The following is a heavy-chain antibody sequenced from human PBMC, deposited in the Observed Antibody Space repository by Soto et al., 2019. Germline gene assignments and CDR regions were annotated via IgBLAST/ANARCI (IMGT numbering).Heavy chain of an antibody. Sequence: SETLSLTCAVSGGSFTSYYSTWIRQPPEKGLGWVGEVTHGGRTNSDPTLKTRVTISVDMSKDQFSLTWASFVAADTAVSFCVRGTQKLARKQQPLHPWGQGTLVTVSS. D-gene: IGHD6-13*01. CDR2: VTHGGRT. CDR1: GGSFTSYY. CDR3: VRGTQKLARKQQPLHP. J-gene: IGHJ5*02. V-gene: IGHV4-34*01.